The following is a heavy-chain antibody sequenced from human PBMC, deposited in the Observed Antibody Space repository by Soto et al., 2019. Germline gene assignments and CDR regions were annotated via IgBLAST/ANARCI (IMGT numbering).Heavy chain of an antibody. CDR2: LTVTGDSA. Sequence: EVQLLESGGGLVQPGGSLRLSCAASGFRLSDSAVSWVRQAPGKGLEWVSSLTVTGDSAFYSDSVKGRFTISRDISKSKLYLKMNSLRAEDTAVYYCAKNGCSYPACYTYYYYVDVWGRGTTVTVSS. V-gene: IGHV3-23*01. J-gene: IGHJ6*03. CDR3: AKNGCSYPACYTYYYYVDV. D-gene: IGHD2-15*01. CDR1: GFRLSDSA.